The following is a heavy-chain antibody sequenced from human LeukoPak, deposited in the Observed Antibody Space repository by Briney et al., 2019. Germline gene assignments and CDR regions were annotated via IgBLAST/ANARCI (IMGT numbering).Heavy chain of an antibody. CDR2: IYHSGST. Sequence: SETLSLTCAVSGYSISSGYYWGWIRQPPGKGLEWIGSIYHSGSTYYNPSLKSRVTISVDTSKNQFSLRLNSVTAADTAVYYCARNPHWMVRGVITWGQGTLVTVSS. D-gene: IGHD3-10*01. CDR1: GYSISSGYY. CDR3: ARNPHWMVRGVIT. J-gene: IGHJ5*02. V-gene: IGHV4-38-2*01.